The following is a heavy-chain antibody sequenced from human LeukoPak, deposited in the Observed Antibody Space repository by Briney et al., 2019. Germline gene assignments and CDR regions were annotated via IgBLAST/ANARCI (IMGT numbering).Heavy chain of an antibody. Sequence: SETLSLTCTVSGGSISSSSYYWGWIRQPPGKGLEWIGSIYYSGSTYYNPSLKSRVTMSVDTSKNQFSLKLSSVTAADTAVYYCARHCGYKSPHCGDFDYWGQGTLATVSS. CDR2: IYYSGST. CDR3: ARHCGYKSPHCGDFDY. V-gene: IGHV4-39*01. D-gene: IGHD5-24*01. CDR1: GGSISSSSYY. J-gene: IGHJ4*02.